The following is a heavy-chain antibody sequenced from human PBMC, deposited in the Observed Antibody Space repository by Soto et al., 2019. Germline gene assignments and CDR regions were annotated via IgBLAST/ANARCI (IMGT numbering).Heavy chain of an antibody. CDR3: ARDVAAGDH. J-gene: IGHJ4*02. CDR1: GYTFTNYY. V-gene: IGHV1-46*01. CDR2: INPTSGST. D-gene: IGHD6-13*01. Sequence: QVQLVQSGAEVKKPGASVKVSCKASGYTFTNYYIHWVRQAPGQGIEWMGIINPTSGSTNYAQKFQCRVTLTYDTSTTTVYMELSALRSEDTAVLYCARDVAAGDHWGQGTLVTVSS.